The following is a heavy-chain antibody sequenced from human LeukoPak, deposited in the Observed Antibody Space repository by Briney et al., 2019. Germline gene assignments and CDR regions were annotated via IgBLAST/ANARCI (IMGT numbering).Heavy chain of an antibody. D-gene: IGHD3-9*01. CDR1: GGSISSYY. V-gene: IGHV4-59*12. CDR2: IYHSGST. Sequence: PSETLSLTCTVSGGSISSYYWSWIRQPPGKGLEWIGYIYHSGSTYYNPSLKSRVTISVDRSKNQFSLKLSSVTAADTAVYYCASDCLDGAFDIWGQGTMVTVSS. CDR3: ASDCLDGAFDI. J-gene: IGHJ3*02.